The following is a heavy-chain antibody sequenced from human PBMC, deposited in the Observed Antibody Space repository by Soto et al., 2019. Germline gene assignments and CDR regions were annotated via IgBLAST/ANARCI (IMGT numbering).Heavy chain of an antibody. D-gene: IGHD3-3*01. Sequence: GGSLVLACAASGFTFSSYAMSWVRQAPGKGLDWVSAISGSGGSTYYADSVNGRFTISRDNSKNTLYLQMNSLRAEDTAVYYCAKSELRFLEWTTGNAFDIWGQGTMVTVSS. CDR2: ISGSGGST. CDR3: AKSELRFLEWTTGNAFDI. V-gene: IGHV3-23*01. J-gene: IGHJ3*02. CDR1: GFTFSSYA.